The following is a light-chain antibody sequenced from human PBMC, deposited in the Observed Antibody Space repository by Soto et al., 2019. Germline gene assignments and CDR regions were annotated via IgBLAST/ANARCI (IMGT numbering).Light chain of an antibody. CDR2: DAS. V-gene: IGKV1-33*01. J-gene: IGKJ5*01. CDR3: QQYDNRPPIT. CDR1: QDISNY. Sequence: DIQMTQSPSSLSASVGDRVTITCQASQDISNYLNWYQQKPGKDPKLLIYDASNLETGVPSRFSGSRSGTDFTFTISSLQPEDIATYYCQQYDNRPPITFGQGTRLEIK.